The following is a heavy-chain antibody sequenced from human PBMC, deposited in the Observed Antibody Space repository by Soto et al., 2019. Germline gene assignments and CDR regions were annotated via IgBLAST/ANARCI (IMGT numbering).Heavy chain of an antibody. CDR1: GGSISSSE. Sequence: LSLTCTVSGGSISSSEMNWVRQAPGKGLEWVSYISGSGTTIYYAASVKGRFTISRDNAKNSLYLQMNSLRAEDTAVYYCARELAWHYDYWGQGTLVTVSS. V-gene: IGHV3-48*03. D-gene: IGHD1-7*01. J-gene: IGHJ4*02. CDR2: ISGSGTTI. CDR3: ARELAWHYDY.